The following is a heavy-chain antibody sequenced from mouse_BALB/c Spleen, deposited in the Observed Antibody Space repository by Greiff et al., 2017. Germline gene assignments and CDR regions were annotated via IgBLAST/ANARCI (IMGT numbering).Heavy chain of an antibody. D-gene: IGHD4-1*01. V-gene: IGHV1-54*03. Sequence: VQLQQSGAELVRPGTSVKVSCKASGYAFTNYLIEWVKQRPGQGLEWIGVINPGSGGTNYNEKFKGKATLTADKSSSTAYMQLSSLTSDDSAVYFCARERADWGFAYWGQGTTLTVSS. J-gene: IGHJ2*01. CDR2: INPGSGGT. CDR1: GYAFTNYL. CDR3: ARERADWGFAY.